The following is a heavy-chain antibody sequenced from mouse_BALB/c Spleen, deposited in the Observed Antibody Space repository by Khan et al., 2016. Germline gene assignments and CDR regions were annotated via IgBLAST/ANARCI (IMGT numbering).Heavy chain of an antibody. D-gene: IGHD2-10*02. Sequence: QVQLQQSGAELAKPGASVKMSCKASGYTFTSYWMHWVKQRPGQGLEWIGYINPSTGYTEYNQKFKDKATLTADKSSSTAYMQLSSLTSEDSAVYYCARKEKYGNRYWYFDVWGAGTTVTVSS. CDR2: INPSTGYT. J-gene: IGHJ1*01. V-gene: IGHV1-7*01. CDR1: GYTFTSYW. CDR3: ARKEKYGNRYWYFDV.